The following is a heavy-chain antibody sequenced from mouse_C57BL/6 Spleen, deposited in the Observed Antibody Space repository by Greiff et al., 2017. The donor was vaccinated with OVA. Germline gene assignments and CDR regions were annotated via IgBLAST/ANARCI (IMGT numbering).Heavy chain of an antibody. CDR2: IYPGDGAT. D-gene: IGHD3-2*02. CDR3: ARSGAQGYYAMDY. J-gene: IGHJ4*01. Sequence: VKLMESGPELVKPGASVKISCKASGYAFSSSWMNWVKQRPGKGLEWIGRIYPGDGATNYNGKFKGKATLTADKSSSTAYMQLSSLTSEDSAVYFCARSGAQGYYAMDYWGQGTSVTVSS. V-gene: IGHV1-82*01. CDR1: GYAFSSSW.